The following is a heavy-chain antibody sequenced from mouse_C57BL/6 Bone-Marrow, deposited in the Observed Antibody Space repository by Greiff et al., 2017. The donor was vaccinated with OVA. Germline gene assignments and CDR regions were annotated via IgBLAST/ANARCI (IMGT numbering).Heavy chain of an antibody. J-gene: IGHJ4*01. CDR1: GYTFTDYE. V-gene: IGHV1-15*01. CDR2: IDPETGGT. CDR3: TVVATDYAMDY. D-gene: IGHD1-1*01. Sequence: QVQLQQSGAELVRPGASVTLSCKASGYTFTDYEMHWVKQTPVHGLEWIGAIDPETGGTAYNQKFKGKAILTADKSSSTAYMELRSLTSEGSAVYYSTVVATDYAMDYWGQGTSVTVSS.